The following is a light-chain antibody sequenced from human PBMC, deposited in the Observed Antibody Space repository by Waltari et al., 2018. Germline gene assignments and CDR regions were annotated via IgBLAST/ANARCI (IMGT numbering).Light chain of an antibody. CDR1: SSDVGGYNY. J-gene: IGLJ2*01. Sequence: QSALTQPASVSGSPGQSITISCTGTSSDVGGYNYVSWSQQHPGKAPKLMIYDVSNRPSGVSNRFSGSKSGNTASLTISGLQAEDEADYYCSSYTSSSNVVFGGGTKLTVL. CDR2: DVS. V-gene: IGLV2-14*03. CDR3: SSYTSSSNVV.